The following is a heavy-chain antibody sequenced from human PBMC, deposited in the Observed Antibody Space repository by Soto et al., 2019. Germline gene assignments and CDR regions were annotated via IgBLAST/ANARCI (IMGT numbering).Heavy chain of an antibody. D-gene: IGHD2-15*01. CDR2: ISSSSSTI. J-gene: IGHJ4*02. V-gene: IGHV3-48*01. CDR1: GFTFSSYS. CDR3: ARDGWELQNFCFDY. Sequence: PGGSLRLSCAASGFTFSSYSMNWVRQAPGKGLEWVSYISSSSSTIYYADSVKGRFTISRDNAKNSLYLQMNSLRAEDTAVYYCARDGWELQNFCFDYWGQGTLVTVSS.